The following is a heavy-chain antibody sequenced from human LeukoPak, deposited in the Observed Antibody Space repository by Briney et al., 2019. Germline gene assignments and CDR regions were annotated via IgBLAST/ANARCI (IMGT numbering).Heavy chain of an antibody. D-gene: IGHD3-22*01. Sequence: ASVKVSCKASGGTFSSYAISWVRQAPGQGLEWMGGIIPIFGTANYAQKFQGRVTITADKSTSTAYMELSSLRSEDTAVYYCARGGYYYDSSASKAWGQGTLVTVSS. CDR3: ARGGYYYDSSASKA. J-gene: IGHJ5*02. CDR2: IIPIFGTA. V-gene: IGHV1-69*06. CDR1: GGTFSSYA.